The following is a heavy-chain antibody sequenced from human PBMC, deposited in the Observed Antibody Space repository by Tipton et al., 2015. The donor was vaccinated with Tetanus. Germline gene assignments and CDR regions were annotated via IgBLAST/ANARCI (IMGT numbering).Heavy chain of an antibody. D-gene: IGHD7-27*01. J-gene: IGHJ4*02. Sequence: QMQLVQSGAEVKKPGASVKVSCKASGYTFIDYDINWVRQAPGQGREWMGWMNPESGDTGYSQRFQGRVTLTRSIHVSTAYMELNSLTSDDTAVYYCARGPRNWGFDNWGQGTLVTVSS. CDR1: GYTFIDYD. CDR2: MNPESGDT. CDR3: ARGPRNWGFDN. V-gene: IGHV1-8*01.